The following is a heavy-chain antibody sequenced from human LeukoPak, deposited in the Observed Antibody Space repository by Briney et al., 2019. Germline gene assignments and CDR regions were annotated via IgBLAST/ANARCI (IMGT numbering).Heavy chain of an antibody. Sequence: GGSLRLSCAASGFTFSSYSMNWIRQAPGKGLEWVSYISSSGSTIYYADSVKGRFTISRDNAKNSLYLQMNSLRAEDTAVYYCARDEATFRHAFDIWGQGTMVTVSS. J-gene: IGHJ3*02. CDR3: ARDEATFRHAFDI. D-gene: IGHD5-12*01. V-gene: IGHV3-48*04. CDR1: GFTFSSYS. CDR2: ISSSGSTI.